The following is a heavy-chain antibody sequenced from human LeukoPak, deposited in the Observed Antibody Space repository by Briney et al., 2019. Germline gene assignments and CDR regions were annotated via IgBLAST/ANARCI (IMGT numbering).Heavy chain of an antibody. Sequence: GGSLRLSCAVSGLTFSNYAMTWVRQAPGKGLEWVSSISSSGGHTYYGGSVKGRFAISRDNSKNTVYLQMNSLRAEDTAVYYCAKGGDGYNYYFDYWGQETLVTVSS. D-gene: IGHD5-24*01. V-gene: IGHV3-23*01. CDR2: ISSSGGHT. CDR1: GLTFSNYA. J-gene: IGHJ4*02. CDR3: AKGGDGYNYYFDY.